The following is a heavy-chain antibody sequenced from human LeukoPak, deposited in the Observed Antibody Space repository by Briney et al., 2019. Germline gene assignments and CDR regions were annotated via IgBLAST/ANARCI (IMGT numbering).Heavy chain of an antibody. Sequence: PGGSLRLSCAASGFTFSDYYMSWIRQAPGKGLEWLSYISSSVSTTYYSDSVKGRFTSSRDNAKNSLYLQMNSLTAEDTAVYFCARDWSAVAAPDYFDYWGQGTLVTVSA. J-gene: IGHJ4*02. CDR1: GFTFSDYY. D-gene: IGHD6-19*01. V-gene: IGHV3-11*04. CDR2: ISSSVSTT. CDR3: ARDWSAVAAPDYFDY.